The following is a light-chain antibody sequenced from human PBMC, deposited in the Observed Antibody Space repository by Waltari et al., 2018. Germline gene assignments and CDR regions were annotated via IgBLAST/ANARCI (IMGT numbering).Light chain of an antibody. Sequence: DIQMTQSPSTLSASVGDRVTITCRASQSSSSWLAWYQQKPGKAPKLLIYDASSLESGVPSRFSGSGSGTEFTLTISSLQPDDFATYYCQQYNSYLTFGPGTKVDIK. CDR2: DAS. J-gene: IGKJ3*01. V-gene: IGKV1-5*01. CDR3: QQYNSYLT. CDR1: QSSSSW.